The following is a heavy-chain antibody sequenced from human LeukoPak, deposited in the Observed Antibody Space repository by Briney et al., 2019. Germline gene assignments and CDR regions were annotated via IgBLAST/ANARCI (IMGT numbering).Heavy chain of an antibody. V-gene: IGHV3-21*01. CDR1: GFSFNSYT. D-gene: IGHD2/OR15-2a*01. J-gene: IGHJ6*02. CDR2: ISPVSSYT. Sequence: GGSLRLSCLVSGFSFNSYTMNWVREAPGKGLEWVSTISPVSSYTWYAESVKGRFTISRDNPKNSLYLQMDSLRAEDTAVYYCVRDVSRRIGMDVWGQGTTVTVSS. CDR3: VRDVSRRIGMDV.